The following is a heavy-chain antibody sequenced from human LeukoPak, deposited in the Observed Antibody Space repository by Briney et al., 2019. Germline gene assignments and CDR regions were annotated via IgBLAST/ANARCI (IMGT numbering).Heavy chain of an antibody. J-gene: IGHJ1*01. CDR1: GGSISSSSYY. CDR2: IYYSGST. CDR3: ATTRGDYEYLQQ. D-gene: IGHD4-17*01. V-gene: IGHV4-39*07. Sequence: PSETLSLTCTVSGGSISSSSYYWGWIRQPPGKGLEWIGSIYYSGSTNYNPSLKTRVTISVDTSKNQFSLKLSSVTAADTAVYYCATTRGDYEYLQQWGQGTLVSVSS.